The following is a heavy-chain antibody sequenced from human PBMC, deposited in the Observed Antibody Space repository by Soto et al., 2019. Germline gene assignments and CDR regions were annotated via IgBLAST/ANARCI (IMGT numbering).Heavy chain of an antibody. V-gene: IGHV1-18*01. CDR1: GYTFTTYG. CDR3: AREYGNYGPDY. Sequence: QVHLVQSGAEVKKPGASVKVSCKASGYTFTTYGIDWVRQAPGQGLEWMGWISGYNGNTNYAQKLQGRVTMTSDTSTNTAYMELRSLRSDDTAVYYCAREYGNYGPDYWGQGTLVTVSS. CDR2: ISGYNGNT. J-gene: IGHJ4*02. D-gene: IGHD4-17*01.